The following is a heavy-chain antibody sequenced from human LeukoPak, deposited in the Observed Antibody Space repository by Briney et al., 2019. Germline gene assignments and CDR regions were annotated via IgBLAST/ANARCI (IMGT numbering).Heavy chain of an antibody. CDR1: GFTFNRYW. V-gene: IGHV3-74*03. CDR3: VRAHGTYAPLGY. CDR2: ISPDGNSA. J-gene: IGHJ4*02. D-gene: IGHD2-2*01. Sequence: PGGSLRLSCAASGFTFNRYWMHWVRQAPGKGLVWVSRISPDGNSATYADSVKGRFTISRDNAKRSLVLQMNSLRAEDTAVYYCVRAHGTYAPLGYWGQGILVTVSS.